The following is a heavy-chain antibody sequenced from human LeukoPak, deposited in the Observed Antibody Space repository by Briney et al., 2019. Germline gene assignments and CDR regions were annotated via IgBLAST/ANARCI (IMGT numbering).Heavy chain of an antibody. V-gene: IGHV3-53*01. Sequence: PGGFLRLSCAASGFTVGTNSMSWVRQSPGKGLEWVSVIYSGGSTYYADSVNGRFTISRDNSRNTLFLQMNSLRAEDTDLYYCASAREYCGSAECYEYFQHWGQGTLVTVSS. D-gene: IGHD2-21*01. J-gene: IGHJ1*01. CDR2: IYSGGST. CDR3: ASAREYCGSAECYEYFQH. CDR1: GFTVGTNS.